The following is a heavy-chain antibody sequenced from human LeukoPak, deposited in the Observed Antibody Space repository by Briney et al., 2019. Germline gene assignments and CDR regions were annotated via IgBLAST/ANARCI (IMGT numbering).Heavy chain of an antibody. V-gene: IGHV3-33*01. CDR3: AREYCSSTSCYMGAFDI. D-gene: IGHD2-2*02. CDR2: IWYDGSNK. CDR1: GFTFSSYG. J-gene: IGHJ3*02. Sequence: GGSLRLSCAASGFTFSSYGMHWVRQAPGKGLEWVAVIWYDGSNKYYADSVKGRFTISRDNSKNTLYLQMNSLRAEDTAVYYCAREYCSSTSCYMGAFDIWGQGTMVTVSS.